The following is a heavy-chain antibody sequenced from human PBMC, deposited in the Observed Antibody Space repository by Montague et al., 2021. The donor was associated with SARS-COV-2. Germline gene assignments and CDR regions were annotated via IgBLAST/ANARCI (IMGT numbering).Heavy chain of an antibody. Sequence: SLRLSCAASGFTFSSYAMHWVRQAPGKGLEWVAVISYDGSNKYYADSAKGRFTISRGNSKNTLYLQMNSLRAEDTAVYYCARVLDYYGSGSYPLYYYYGMDVWGQGTTVTVSS. V-gene: IGHV3-30*04. CDR3: ARVLDYYGSGSYPLYYYYGMDV. D-gene: IGHD3-10*01. CDR2: ISYDGSNK. J-gene: IGHJ6*02. CDR1: GFTFSSYA.